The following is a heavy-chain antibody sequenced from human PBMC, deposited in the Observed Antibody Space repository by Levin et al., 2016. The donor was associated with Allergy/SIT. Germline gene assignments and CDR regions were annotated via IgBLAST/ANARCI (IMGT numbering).Heavy chain of an antibody. CDR2: IWYDGSNK. V-gene: IGHV3-33*01. J-gene: IGHJ3*02. CDR3: ARGRWLRGSGLPELGSDAFDI. D-gene: IGHD5-24*01. Sequence: WIRQPPGKGLEWVAVIWYDGSNKYYADSVKGRFTISRDNSKNTLYLQMNSLRAEDTAVYYCARGRWLRGSGLPELGSDAFDIWGQGTMVTVSS.